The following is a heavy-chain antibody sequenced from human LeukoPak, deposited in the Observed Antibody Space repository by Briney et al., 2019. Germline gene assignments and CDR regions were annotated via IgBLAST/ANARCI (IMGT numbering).Heavy chain of an antibody. D-gene: IGHD3-10*01. CDR3: ATMDYNYYGSGSYYNDGY. CDR1: GFTFSSYW. J-gene: IGHJ4*02. Sequence: PGGSLRLSCAASGFTFSSYWMHWVRQAPGKGLVWVSRINSDGSSTSYADSVKGRFTISRDNAKNTLYLQMNSLRAEDTAVYYCATMDYNYYGSGSYYNDGYWGQGTLVTVSS. V-gene: IGHV3-74*01. CDR2: INSDGSST.